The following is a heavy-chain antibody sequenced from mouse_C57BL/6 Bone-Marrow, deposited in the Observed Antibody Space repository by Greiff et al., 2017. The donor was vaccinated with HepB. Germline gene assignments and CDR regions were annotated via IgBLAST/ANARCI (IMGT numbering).Heavy chain of an antibody. CDR1: GFNIKDYY. CDR2: IDPDDGET. Sequence: EVQLQQSGAELVKPGASVKLSCTASGFNIKDYYMHWVKQRTEQGLEWIGRIDPDDGETKYDPKFQGKATITADTSSNTAYMQLSSLTSEDTAVYYGARYRPYGGCFAYWGQGTLVTVSA. J-gene: IGHJ3*01. D-gene: IGHD1-1*01. CDR3: ARYRPYGGCFAY. V-gene: IGHV14-2*01.